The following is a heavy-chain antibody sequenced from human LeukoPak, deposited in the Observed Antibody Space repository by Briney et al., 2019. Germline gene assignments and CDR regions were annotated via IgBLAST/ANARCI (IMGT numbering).Heavy chain of an antibody. CDR2: XXXSGXT. V-gene: IGHV4-31*02. CDR3: ARSYDSSGYYSSLYPTDAFDI. D-gene: IGHD3-22*01. Sequence: GXEWXXYXXXSGXTYYNPSLKSRVTISVDTSKNQFSLKLSSVTAADTAVYYCARSYDSSGYYSSLYPTDAFDIWGQGTMVTVSS. J-gene: IGHJ3*02.